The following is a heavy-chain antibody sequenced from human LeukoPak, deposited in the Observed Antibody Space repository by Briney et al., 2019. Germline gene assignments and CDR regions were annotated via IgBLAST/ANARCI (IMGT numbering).Heavy chain of an antibody. Sequence: GGSLRLSCAASGFIFSTYAMHWVRQAPGKGLEWVAVIWYDGSNKYYADSVKGRFTISRDNSKNTLYLQMNSLRAEDTAVYYCARDQLLWFGELSCGLDSWGQGTLVTVSS. CDR2: IWYDGSNK. CDR1: GFIFSTYA. D-gene: IGHD3-10*01. CDR3: ARDQLLWFGELSCGLDS. V-gene: IGHV3-33*01. J-gene: IGHJ4*02.